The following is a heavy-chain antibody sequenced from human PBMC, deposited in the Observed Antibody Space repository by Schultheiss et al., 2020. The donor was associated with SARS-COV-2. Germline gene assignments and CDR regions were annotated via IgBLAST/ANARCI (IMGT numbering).Heavy chain of an antibody. J-gene: IGHJ5*01. D-gene: IGHD2-15*01. CDR1: GGSISKGGYY. CDR2: IHYTGMA. V-gene: IGHV4-31*03. CDR3: ARNRVVVASGGWFDS. Sequence: SETLSLTCTVSGGSISKGGYYWSWIRQHPGKGLEWIADIHYTGMAYYNPSLRSRATISVDLSLKLTSVTASDTAVYYCARNRVVVASGGWFDSWGQGILVTVSS.